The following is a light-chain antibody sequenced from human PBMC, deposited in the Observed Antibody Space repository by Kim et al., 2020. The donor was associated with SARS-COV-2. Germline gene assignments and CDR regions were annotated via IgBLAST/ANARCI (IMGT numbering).Light chain of an antibody. J-gene: IGKJ1*01. CDR2: GAS. Sequence: PGEGASLSCRASQSVTRNFIAWYQQKPGQAPRVLIYGASIRATGIPDRFSGSGSGTDFTLSISRLEPEDFAVYYCHQYDNSPRTFGQGTKV. CDR3: HQYDNSPRT. CDR1: QSVTRNF. V-gene: IGKV3-20*01.